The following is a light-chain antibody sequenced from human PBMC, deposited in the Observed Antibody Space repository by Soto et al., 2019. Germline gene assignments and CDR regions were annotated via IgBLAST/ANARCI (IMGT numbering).Light chain of an antibody. Sequence: EIVLTQSPATLSLSPGERATLSCRASQSVSTYLAWYQQKPGQAPRLLIHDTSDRATGIPARFSGSGSGTDFTLTLSSLEPEDFAFYYCQQRSRWPITFGQGTRLEIK. CDR2: DTS. V-gene: IGKV3-11*01. CDR3: QQRSRWPIT. CDR1: QSVSTY. J-gene: IGKJ5*01.